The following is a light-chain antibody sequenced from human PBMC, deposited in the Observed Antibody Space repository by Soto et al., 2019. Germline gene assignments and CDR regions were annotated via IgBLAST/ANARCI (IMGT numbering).Light chain of an antibody. J-gene: IGKJ1*01. V-gene: IGKV3-15*01. CDR1: QSVSSN. CDR3: QQYNNWPLWT. CDR2: GAS. Sequence: EIVMTQSPATLSVSPGERATLSCRASQSVSSNLAWYQQKPGQAPRLLIYGASTRATGIPARFSGSGSGTEFTLTISSLQSEDFAVYYCQQYNNWPLWTFRQGPKVDIK.